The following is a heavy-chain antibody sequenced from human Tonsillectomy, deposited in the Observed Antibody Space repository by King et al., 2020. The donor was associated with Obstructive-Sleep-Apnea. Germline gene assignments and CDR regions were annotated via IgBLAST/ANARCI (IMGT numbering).Heavy chain of an antibody. J-gene: IGHJ6*02. Sequence: QLVQSGGGLVQPGRSLRLSCAASGFTFDDYAMHWVRQAPGKGLEWVSGISWNSGSIGYADSVKGRFTISRDNAKNSLYLQMNSLRAEDTALYYWAKDNYPVGCSGGSCYSDYYYGMDVWGQGTTVTVSS. CDR2: ISWNSGSI. D-gene: IGHD2-15*01. CDR1: GFTFDDYA. CDR3: AKDNYPVGCSGGSCYSDYYYGMDV. V-gene: IGHV3-9*01.